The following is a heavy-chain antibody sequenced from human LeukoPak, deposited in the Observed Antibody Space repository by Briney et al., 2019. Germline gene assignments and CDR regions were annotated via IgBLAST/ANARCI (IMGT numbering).Heavy chain of an antibody. CDR3: VKGLRYYDSSDTFDY. J-gene: IGHJ4*02. CDR1: GXTFSSYA. V-gene: IGHV3-64D*06. D-gene: IGHD3-22*01. CDR2: ISSNGDST. Sequence: TGGSLRLSCSASGXTFSSYAMHWVRQAPGKGLEYVSAISSNGDSTYYADSVKGRFTISRDNSKNTLYLQMSSLRAEDTAVYYCVKGLRYYDSSDTFDYWGQGTLVTVSS.